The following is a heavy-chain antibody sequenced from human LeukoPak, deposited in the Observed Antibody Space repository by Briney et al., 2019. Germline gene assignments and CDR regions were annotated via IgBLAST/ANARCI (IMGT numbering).Heavy chain of an antibody. CDR2: IYYSGST. V-gene: IGHV4-61*01. CDR3: ARDPSGYFNY. D-gene: IGHD3-22*01. J-gene: IGHJ4*02. CDR1: GGSVSSGNYY. Sequence: SETLSLTCTVSGGSVSSGNYYWSWIRQPPGKGLDWIGYIYYSGSTNYNPSLKSRVTISVDTSKDQFSLRLSSVTAADTAVYYCARDPSGYFNYWGQGTLATVSS.